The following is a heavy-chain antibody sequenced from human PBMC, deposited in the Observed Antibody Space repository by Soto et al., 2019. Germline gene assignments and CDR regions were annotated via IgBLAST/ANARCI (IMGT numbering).Heavy chain of an antibody. J-gene: IGHJ5*02. CDR2: IYYSGFT. Sequence: SETLSLTCTVSGGSISRSTYYWGWIRQPPGKGLEWIGSIYYSGFTYYSPSLKSRVTTSADTSKNQLSLKLSSVTAADTAVYYCARHVGGYCSEGSRYPGWFDPWGQGTLVTVSS. CDR3: ARHVGGYCSEGSRYPGWFDP. CDR1: GGSISRSTYY. V-gene: IGHV4-39*01. D-gene: IGHD2-15*01.